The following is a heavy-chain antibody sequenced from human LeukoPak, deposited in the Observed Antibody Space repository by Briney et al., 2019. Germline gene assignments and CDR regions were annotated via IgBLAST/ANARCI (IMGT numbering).Heavy chain of an antibody. CDR3: ARVVWFGGEGYFDY. Sequence: SETLSLTCTVSGGSISSYYWSWIRQPPGKGLEWIGYIYYSGSTNYNPSPKSRVTISVDTSKNQFSLKLSSVTAADTAVYYCARVVWFGGEGYFDYWGQGTLVTVSS. J-gene: IGHJ4*02. D-gene: IGHD3-10*01. CDR2: IYYSGST. V-gene: IGHV4-59*01. CDR1: GGSISSYY.